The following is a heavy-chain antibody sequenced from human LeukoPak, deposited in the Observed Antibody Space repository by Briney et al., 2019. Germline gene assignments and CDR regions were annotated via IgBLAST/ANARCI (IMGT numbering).Heavy chain of an antibody. V-gene: IGHV3-23*01. J-gene: IGHJ4*02. CDR3: AKAEGYDILTGLDH. Sequence: GESLRLSCATSGFTFSSYAMSWVRQAPGKGLEWVSGIAAGGGSTYYADSVKGRFTISRDNSKNPPYLQMNSLRTEDTAVYYCAKAEGYDILTGLDHWGQGTLVTVSS. D-gene: IGHD3-9*01. CDR2: IAAGGGST. CDR1: GFTFSSYA.